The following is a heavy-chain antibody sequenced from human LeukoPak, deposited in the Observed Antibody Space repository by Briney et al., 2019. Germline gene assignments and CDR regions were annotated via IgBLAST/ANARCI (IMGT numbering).Heavy chain of an antibody. D-gene: IGHD3-22*01. Sequence: PGGSLRLSCEASEFILSSYAMSWVRQAPGKGLEWVSSISGNGAHPYYADSVRGRFTISRDFSRNAVYLQMSSLRVEDTAEYFCAKAIDNRGCYFERGADFWGQGTMVTVSS. CDR3: AKAIDNRGCYFERGADF. CDR2: ISGNGAHP. J-gene: IGHJ4*02. CDR1: EFILSSYA. V-gene: IGHV3-23*01.